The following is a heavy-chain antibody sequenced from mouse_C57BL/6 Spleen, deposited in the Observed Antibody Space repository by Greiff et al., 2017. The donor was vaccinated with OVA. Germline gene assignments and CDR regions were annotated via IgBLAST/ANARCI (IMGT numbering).Heavy chain of an antibody. V-gene: IGHV10-1*01. CDR2: IRSKSNNYAT. CDR1: GFSFNTYA. J-gene: IGHJ3*01. Sequence: DVHLVESGGGLVQPKGSLKLSCAASGFSFNTYAMNWVRQAPGKGLEWVARIRSKSNNYATYYADSVKDRFTISRDDSESMLYLQMNNLKTEDTAMYYCVSPTGTSWFAYWGQGTLVTVSA. CDR3: VSPTGTSWFAY. D-gene: IGHD4-1*02.